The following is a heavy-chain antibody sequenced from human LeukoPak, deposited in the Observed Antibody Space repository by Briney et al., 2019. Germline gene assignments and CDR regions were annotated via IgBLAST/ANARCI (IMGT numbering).Heavy chain of an antibody. CDR1: GGSISSYY. CDR3: ARRKVVPAAPFDY. V-gene: IGHV4-59*08. Sequence: SETLSLTCTVSGGSISSYYWSWIRQPPGKGLEWIGYIYYSGSTNYNPSLNSRVTISVDTSKNQFSLKLSSVTAADTAVYYCARRKVVPAAPFDYWGQGTLVTVSS. D-gene: IGHD2-2*01. CDR2: IYYSGST. J-gene: IGHJ4*02.